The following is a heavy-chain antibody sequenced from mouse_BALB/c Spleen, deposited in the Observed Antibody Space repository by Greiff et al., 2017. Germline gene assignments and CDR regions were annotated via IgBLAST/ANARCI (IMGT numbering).Heavy chain of an antibody. CDR1: GYTFTDYN. D-gene: IGHD2-3*01. J-gene: IGHJ1*01. CDR3: ARGGYYVNWYFDV. V-gene: IGHV1S29*02. CDR2: IYPYNGGT. Sequence: EVKLMESGPELVKPGASVKISCKASGYTFTDYNMHWVKQSHGKSLEWIGYIYPYNGGTGYNQKFKSKATLTVDNSSSTAYMELRSLTSEDSAVYYCARGGYYVNWYFDVWGAGTTVTVSS.